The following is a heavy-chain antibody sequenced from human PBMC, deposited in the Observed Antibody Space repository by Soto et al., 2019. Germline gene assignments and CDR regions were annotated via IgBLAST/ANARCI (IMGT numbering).Heavy chain of an antibody. CDR2: IYHSGST. V-gene: IGHV4-38-2*02. CDR1: GYSISSGYY. D-gene: IGHD6-19*01. J-gene: IGHJ5*02. Sequence: ETLSLTCAVSGYSISSGYYWGWIRQPPGKGLEWIGSIYHSGSTYYNPSLKSRVTISVDTSKNQFSLKLSSVTAADTAVYYCARDRGVRSGWYFNNWFDPWGQGTLVTVSS. CDR3: ARDRGVRSGWYFNNWFDP.